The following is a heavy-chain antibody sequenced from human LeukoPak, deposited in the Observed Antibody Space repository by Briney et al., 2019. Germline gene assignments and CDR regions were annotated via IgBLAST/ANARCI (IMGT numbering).Heavy chain of an antibody. Sequence: GGSPRLSCAASGFTFDDYAMHWVRQAPGKGLEWVSGIGWNSGGIVYADSVKGRFTISRDNAKNSLYLQMNSLGVEDTAEYYCARGRYNSGWYPDYFDYWGQGTLVTVSS. CDR2: IGWNSGGI. D-gene: IGHD6-19*01. J-gene: IGHJ4*02. CDR3: ARGRYNSGWYPDYFDY. V-gene: IGHV3-9*01. CDR1: GFTFDDYA.